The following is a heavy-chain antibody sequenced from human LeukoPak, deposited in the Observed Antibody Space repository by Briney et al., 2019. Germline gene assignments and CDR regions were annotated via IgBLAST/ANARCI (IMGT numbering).Heavy chain of an antibody. J-gene: IGHJ5*02. CDR1: GGSFSGYY. CDR2: INHSGST. D-gene: IGHD3-10*01. Sequence: SETLSLTCAVYGGSFSGYYWSWIRQPPGKGLEWIGEINHSGSTNYNPSLKSRVTISVDTSKNQFSLKLSSVTAADTAVYYCARHRYYGSGSNNWFDPWGQGTLVTVSS. V-gene: IGHV4-34*01. CDR3: ARHRYYGSGSNNWFDP.